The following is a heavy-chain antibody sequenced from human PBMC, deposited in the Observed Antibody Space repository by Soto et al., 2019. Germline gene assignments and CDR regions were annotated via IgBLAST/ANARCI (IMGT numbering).Heavy chain of an antibody. Sequence: SETLSLTCAVYGGSFSGYYWSWIRQPPGKGLEWIGEINHSGSTNYNPSLKSQVTISVDTSKNQFSLKLSPVTAADTAVYYCARGINYYEADAFDIWGQGTMVTVSS. CDR2: INHSGST. CDR3: ARGINYYEADAFDI. J-gene: IGHJ3*02. V-gene: IGHV4-34*01. CDR1: GGSFSGYY. D-gene: IGHD3-22*01.